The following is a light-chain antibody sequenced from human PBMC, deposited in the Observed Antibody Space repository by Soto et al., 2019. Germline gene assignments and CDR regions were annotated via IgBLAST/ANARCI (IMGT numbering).Light chain of an antibody. V-gene: IGLV1-40*01. CDR2: GNS. CDR3: QSYDSSLSGSV. J-gene: IGLJ1*01. Sequence: QSVLTQTPSVSGAPGQRATISCTGSNSNIGAGYDVHWYQQLPGTAPKLLIYGNSNRPSGVPDRFSGSKSVTSASLAITGLQAEDEADYYCQSYDSSLSGSVFGTGTKVTVL. CDR1: NSNIGAGYD.